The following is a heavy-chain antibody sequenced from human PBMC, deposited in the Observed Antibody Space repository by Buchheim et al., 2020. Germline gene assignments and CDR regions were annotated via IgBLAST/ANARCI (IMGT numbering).Heavy chain of an antibody. V-gene: IGHV3-21*01. J-gene: IGHJ4*02. CDR1: GFSFSPFG. CDR3: ARDFSGWSRDY. CDR2: VGSGHHT. D-gene: IGHD6-19*01. Sequence: DVQLVESGGGLVMPGGSLTLSCVTSGFSFSPFGMTWVRQAPGKGLEWVATVGSGHHTFYADLVEGRFTASRDNARSSVYLQLNSLRAEDTAVYFCARDFSGWSRDYWGQGTL.